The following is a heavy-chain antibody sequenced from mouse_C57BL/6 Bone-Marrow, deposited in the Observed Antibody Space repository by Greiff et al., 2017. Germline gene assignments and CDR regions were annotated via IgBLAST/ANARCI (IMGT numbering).Heavy chain of an antibody. CDR3: ARDDVSFDY. CDR1: GFTFSSYA. Sequence: VQLKESGGGLVKPGGSLKLSCAASGFTFSSYAMSWVRQTPEKRLEWVATISDGGSYTYYPDNVQGRFTISRDTAKNNLYLQMSHLKSEDTAMYYCARDDVSFDYWGQGTTLTVSS. D-gene: IGHD2-3*01. CDR2: ISDGGSYT. V-gene: IGHV5-4*01. J-gene: IGHJ2*01.